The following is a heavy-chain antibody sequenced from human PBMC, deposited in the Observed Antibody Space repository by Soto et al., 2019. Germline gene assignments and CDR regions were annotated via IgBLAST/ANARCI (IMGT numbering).Heavy chain of an antibody. J-gene: IGHJ6*02. CDR2: VIPLHNTS. D-gene: IGHD1-20*01. CDR1: GGAFTNYS. V-gene: IGHV1-69*06. CDR3: AIWSNWNPLYYRGMDV. Sequence: QVQLLQSGAEVKKPGSSVKVSCKVSGGAFTNYSLTWVRHAPGQGLEWLGGVIPLHNTSNYSLKLLGRGSVTADISSNTVYMHLSGLTSDDTATYYCAIWSNWNPLYYRGMDVWGHGTTVTVSS.